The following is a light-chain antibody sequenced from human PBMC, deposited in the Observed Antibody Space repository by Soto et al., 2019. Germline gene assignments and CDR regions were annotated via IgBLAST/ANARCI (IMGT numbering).Light chain of an antibody. J-gene: IGLJ2*01. CDR1: RSNIGNNY. CDR3: ATWDGSLPGEV. Sequence: QSVLTQSPSVSAAPGQKVTISCSGSRSNIGNNYVSWYQQLPVTAPKLLIYDNNKRPSGIPDRFSGSKSGTSGTLDITGLQTGDEADYYCATWDGSLPGEVFGRGTKLTVL. CDR2: DNN. V-gene: IGLV1-51*01.